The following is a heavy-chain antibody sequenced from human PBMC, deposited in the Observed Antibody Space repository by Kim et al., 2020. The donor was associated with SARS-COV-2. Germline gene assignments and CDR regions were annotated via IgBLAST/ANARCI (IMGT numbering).Heavy chain of an antibody. Sequence: GGSLRLSCAASGFTFSSYWMSWVRQAPGKGLEWVANIKQDGSEKYYVDSVKGRFTISRDNAKNSLYLQMNSLRAEDTAVYYCARNGDYSSSWYEGFLYYYYYGMDVWGQGTTVTVSS. J-gene: IGHJ6*02. CDR2: IKQDGSEK. V-gene: IGHV3-7*01. CDR1: GFTFSSYW. CDR3: ARNGDYSSSWYEGFLYYYYYGMDV. D-gene: IGHD6-13*01.